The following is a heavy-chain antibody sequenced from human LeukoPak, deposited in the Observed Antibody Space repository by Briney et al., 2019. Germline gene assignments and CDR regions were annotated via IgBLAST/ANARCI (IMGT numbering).Heavy chain of an antibody. CDR1: GFNFSSYW. J-gene: IGHJ4*02. V-gene: IGHV3-7*01. Sequence: PGGSLRLSCAASGFNFSSYWMSWVRQAPGKGLEWVANIRQDGSEKYYADSVKGRFTISRDNAKNSLYLQMNSLRTEDTAVYYCAREAIWGQGTLVTVSS. CDR2: IRQDGSEK. CDR3: AREAI.